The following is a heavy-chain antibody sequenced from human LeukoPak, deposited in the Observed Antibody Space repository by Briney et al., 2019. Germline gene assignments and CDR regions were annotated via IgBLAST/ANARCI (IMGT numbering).Heavy chain of an antibody. CDR1: GGSFSGYY. V-gene: IGHV4-34*01. CDR3: AREEDTMVRGVTTISY. CDR2: IYYSGST. D-gene: IGHD3-10*01. Sequence: PSETLSLTCAVYGGSFSGYYWTWIRQPPGKGLEWIGSIYYSGSTYYNPSLKSRVTISIDTSKNQFSLKLNSVTAADTAVFYCAREEDTMVRGVTTISYWGQGTLVTVSS. J-gene: IGHJ4*02.